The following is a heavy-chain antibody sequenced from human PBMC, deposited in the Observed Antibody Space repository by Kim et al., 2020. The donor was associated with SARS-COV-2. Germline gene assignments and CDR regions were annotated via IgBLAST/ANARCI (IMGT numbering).Heavy chain of an antibody. CDR2: INPSGGTT. D-gene: IGHD4-17*01. CDR1: GYIFTNYY. Sequence: ASVKVSCKASGYIFTNYYMHWVRQAPGQGLEWMGIINPSGGTTNYAQKFQGRVIMTRDTSTSTVYMELSSLRSEDTAVYYCARDPKGDYGGNSDWYFDLWGRGTLVTVSS. CDR3: ARDPKGDYGGNSDWYFDL. J-gene: IGHJ2*01. V-gene: IGHV1-46*01.